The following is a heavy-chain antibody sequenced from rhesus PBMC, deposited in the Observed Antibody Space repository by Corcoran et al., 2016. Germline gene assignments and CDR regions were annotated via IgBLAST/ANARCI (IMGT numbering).Heavy chain of an antibody. D-gene: IGHD3-22*01. Sequence: QVQLVQSGAEVKKPGSSVKVSCKASGNTFTDYYMHWVRQAPGQGREWMGETTPKTGGTIYAQGFQGRVTMTRDTSTSTTYMELSSLRSEDTAVYYCASTGLITSFDYWGQGVLVTVSS. CDR1: GNTFTDYY. CDR2: TTPKTGGT. J-gene: IGHJ4*01. V-gene: IGHV1-138*01. CDR3: ASTGLITSFDY.